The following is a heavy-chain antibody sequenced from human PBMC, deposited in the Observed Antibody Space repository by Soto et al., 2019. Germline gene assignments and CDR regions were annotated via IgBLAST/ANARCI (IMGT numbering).Heavy chain of an antibody. D-gene: IGHD3-22*01. CDR1: GSSVSRGSYF. J-gene: IGHJ4*02. CDR3: ARDNAHYDSSGHHLEPFDS. V-gene: IGHV4-61*03. CDR2: IYYTGST. Sequence: QVQLQESGPGLVKPSETVSLTCAVSGSSVSRGSYFWSWIRQPPGKGLEFIGYIYYTGSTEYNPSLRSRDTISVDTSKNHFSLKLTSVTASDTAVYYCARDNAHYDSSGHHLEPFDSWGQGTLVTVAS.